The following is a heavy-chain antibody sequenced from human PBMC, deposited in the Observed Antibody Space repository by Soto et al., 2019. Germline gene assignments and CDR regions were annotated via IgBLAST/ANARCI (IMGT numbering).Heavy chain of an antibody. CDR2: IDWDDDK. J-gene: IGHJ4*02. CDR3: ARMWSPDLASYYFDY. V-gene: IGHV2-70*11. Sequence: SGPTLVKPTQTLTLTCTFSGFSLSTSGMCVSWIRQPPGKALEWLARIDWDDDKYYSTSLKTRLTISKDTSKNQVVLTMTNMDPVDTATYYCARMWSPDLASYYFDYWGQGTLVTVSS. D-gene: IGHD2-2*01. CDR1: GFSLSTSGMC.